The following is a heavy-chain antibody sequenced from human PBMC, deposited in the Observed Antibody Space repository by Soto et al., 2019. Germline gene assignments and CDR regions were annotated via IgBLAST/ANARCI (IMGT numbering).Heavy chain of an antibody. Sequence: PSETLSLTCTVSGVSISSNHWSWIRQPPGGGLEWIGYFYYSGSTNYNPSLRSRVTISVDTSKNQFSLKLSALTAADTAVYYCAAGQYQLLSIWPPHYYYGMDVWGQGTTVTVSS. D-gene: IGHD2-2*01. CDR3: AAGQYQLLSIWPPHYYYGMDV. CDR1: GVSISSNH. V-gene: IGHV4-59*01. J-gene: IGHJ6*02. CDR2: FYYSGST.